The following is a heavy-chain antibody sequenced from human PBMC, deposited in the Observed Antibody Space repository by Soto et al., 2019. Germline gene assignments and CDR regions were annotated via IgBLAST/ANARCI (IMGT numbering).Heavy chain of an antibody. V-gene: IGHV3-23*01. CDR1: GFTFSSYA. CDR2: ISGSGGST. D-gene: IGHD5-12*01. CDR3: AKGRRYVFSGYRAKTYYFDY. J-gene: IGHJ4*02. Sequence: GWSLRLSCAASGFTFSSYAMSWVRQAPGKGLEWVSGISGSGGSTYYADSVKGRFTISRDNSKNTLYLQMNSLRAEDTAVYYRAKGRRYVFSGYRAKTYYFDYWVQGSLVTVSS.